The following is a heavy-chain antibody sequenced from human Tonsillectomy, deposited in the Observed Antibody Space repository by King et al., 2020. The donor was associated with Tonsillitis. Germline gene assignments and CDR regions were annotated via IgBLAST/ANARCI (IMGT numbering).Heavy chain of an antibody. CDR2: ISWKSVNI. V-gene: IGHV3-9*01. CDR1: GFTFDDYA. J-gene: IGHJ3*02. Sequence: VQLVESGGGLVQPGRSLRLSCAASGFTFDDYAMHCVRQAPGKGLEWVSGISWKSVNIALADSVKGRFTISRDNAKNSLYLQMNSLGQEDTALYYCARVNVLSAFDIWGQGTMLTVSS. CDR3: ARVNVLSAFDI.